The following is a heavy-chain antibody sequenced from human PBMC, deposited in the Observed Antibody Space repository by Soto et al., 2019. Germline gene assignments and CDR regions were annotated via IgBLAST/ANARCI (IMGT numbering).Heavy chain of an antibody. Sequence: MNWPQQAQGKGLEWMGWISAYNGNTNYAQKLQGRVTMTTDTSTSTAYMELRSLRSDYTSVYDCVVAAQPYYLDYRVHGTLVTV. D-gene: IGHD2-15*01. CDR3: VVAAQPYYLDY. J-gene: IGHJ4*01. V-gene: IGHV1-18*01. CDR2: ISAYNGNT.